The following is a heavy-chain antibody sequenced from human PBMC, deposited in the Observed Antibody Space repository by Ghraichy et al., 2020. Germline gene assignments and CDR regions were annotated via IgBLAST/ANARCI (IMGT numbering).Heavy chain of an antibody. D-gene: IGHD6-6*01. Sequence: ASVKVSCKAAGYTFTSYDINWMRQATVQGLEWMGWMNPNSGNTGYAQKFQGRVTMTRNTSISTAYMELSSLRSEDTAVYYCARRNCIAARPLGGGCRRHYGMDVWGQGTTVTVS. CDR1: GYTFTSYD. CDR3: ARRNCIAARPLGGGCRRHYGMDV. CDR2: MNPNSGNT. J-gene: IGHJ6*02. V-gene: IGHV1-8*01.